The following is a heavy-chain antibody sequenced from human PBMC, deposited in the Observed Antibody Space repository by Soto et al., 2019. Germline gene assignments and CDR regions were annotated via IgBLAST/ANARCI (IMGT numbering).Heavy chain of an antibody. CDR1: GFTFSSYS. J-gene: IGHJ2*01. CDR2: ISSSSYI. CDR3: ARAMLAYCGGDCYWYFDL. V-gene: IGHV3-21*01. Sequence: GGSLRLSCAASGFTFSSYSMNWVRQAPGKGLEWVSSISSSSYIYYADSVKGRFTISRDNAKNSLYLQMNSLRAEDTAVYYCARAMLAYCGGDCYWYFDLWGRGTLVTVSS. D-gene: IGHD2-21*02.